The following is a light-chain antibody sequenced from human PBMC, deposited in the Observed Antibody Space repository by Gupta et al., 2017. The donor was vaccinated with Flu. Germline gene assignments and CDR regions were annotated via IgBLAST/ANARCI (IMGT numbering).Light chain of an antibody. CDR3: HQYGRSSRT. J-gene: IGKJ1*01. Sequence: QHKPGQAPRLLLYGTSSRATGIPDTFIGSGSGTDLTINIGRLEPEAFAVYYCHQYGRSSRTFGPGTKVDIK. V-gene: IGKV3-20*01. CDR2: GTS.